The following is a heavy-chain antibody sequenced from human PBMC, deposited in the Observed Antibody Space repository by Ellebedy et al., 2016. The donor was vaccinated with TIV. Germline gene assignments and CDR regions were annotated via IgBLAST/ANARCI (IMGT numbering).Heavy chain of an antibody. D-gene: IGHD3-10*01. CDR1: GFTFSDYY. J-gene: IGHJ4*02. V-gene: IGHV3-11*06. CDR2: ISGSSSYI. CDR3: ARDDGDDY. Sequence: GGSLRLSCAASGFTFSDYYMGWIRQAPGKGLEWVSSISGSSSYIYYADSVKGRFTISRDNAKNSLYLQMNSLRAEDTAVYYCARDDGDDYWGQGTLVTVSS.